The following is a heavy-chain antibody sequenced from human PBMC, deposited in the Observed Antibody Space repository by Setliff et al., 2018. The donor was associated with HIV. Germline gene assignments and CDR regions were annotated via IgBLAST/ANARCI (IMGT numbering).Heavy chain of an antibody. J-gene: IGHJ6*02. CDR2: ISYDGSNR. CDR1: GFTFSSYA. Sequence: GGSLRLSCAASGFTFSSYAMYWVRQAPGKGLEWVAVISYDGSNRYYADSVKGRFTISRDNSKNTLYLQMNSLRAEDTAVYYCVGMDIVVVLPPDVWGQGTTVTVSS. D-gene: IGHD2-21*01. V-gene: IGHV3-30-3*01. CDR3: VGMDIVVVLPPDV.